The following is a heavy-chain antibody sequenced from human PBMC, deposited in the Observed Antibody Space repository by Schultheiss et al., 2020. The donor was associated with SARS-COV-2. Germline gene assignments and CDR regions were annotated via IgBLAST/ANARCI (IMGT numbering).Heavy chain of an antibody. V-gene: IGHV3-33*01. Sequence: GGSLRLSCAASGFTFNTYGMHWVRQAPGKGLEWVALIWYDGSNKYYADSVKGRFTISRDNSKNTLYLQMNSLRAEDTAVYYCASVVDYYDSSGYYVRDYWGQGTLVTVSS. J-gene: IGHJ4*02. CDR2: IWYDGSNK. CDR3: ASVVDYYDSSGYYVRDY. CDR1: GFTFNTYG. D-gene: IGHD3-22*01.